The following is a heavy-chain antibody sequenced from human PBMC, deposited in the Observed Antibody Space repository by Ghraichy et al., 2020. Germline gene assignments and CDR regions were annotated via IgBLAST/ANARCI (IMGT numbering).Heavy chain of an antibody. CDR2: IYNTGTT. D-gene: IGHD3-10*01. CDR1: GGSINIVSFY. CDR3: AGPGGYGTGSYYPLEH. V-gene: IGHV4-39*01. Sequence: ESLNISCTVSGGSINIVSFYWGWVRQPPGKGLEWIGNIYNTGTTSYNPSLKSRVNISVDTSKNEFSLRLTPVTAADTAVYFCAGPGGYGTGSYYPLEHWGQGSLVT. J-gene: IGHJ4*02.